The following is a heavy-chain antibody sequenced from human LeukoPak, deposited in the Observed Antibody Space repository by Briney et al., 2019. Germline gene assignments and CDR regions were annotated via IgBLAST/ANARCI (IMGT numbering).Heavy chain of an antibody. Sequence: GASLRLSCAASGFTFSSYEMNWVRQAPGKGLEWVSYISSSGSTIYYADSVKGRFTISRDNAKNSLYLQMNSLRAEDTAVYYCARGGYSYGYECLDYWGQGTLVTVSS. D-gene: IGHD5-18*01. CDR1: GFTFSSYE. J-gene: IGHJ4*02. CDR3: ARGGYSYGYECLDY. V-gene: IGHV3-48*03. CDR2: ISSSGSTI.